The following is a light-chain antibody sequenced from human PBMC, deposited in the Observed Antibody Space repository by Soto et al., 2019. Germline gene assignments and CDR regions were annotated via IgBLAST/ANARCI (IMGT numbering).Light chain of an antibody. CDR2: EAF. V-gene: IGLV2-23*01. Sequence: LTQPASVSGSPGQSITISCTGTSSDVGSGNVVSWYQHYPGKAPQLMIYEAFQRPSGVSSRFSGSKSGNTASLTISGLQAEDEADYYCCSHAGSDTYVFGTGTKVAVL. CDR1: SSDVGSGNV. CDR3: CSHAGSDTYV. J-gene: IGLJ1*01.